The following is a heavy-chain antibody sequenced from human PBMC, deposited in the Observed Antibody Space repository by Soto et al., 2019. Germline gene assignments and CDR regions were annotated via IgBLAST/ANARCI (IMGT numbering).Heavy chain of an antibody. CDR3: ARDCLDAFDI. CDR2: IKQDGSET. V-gene: IGHV3-7*01. CDR1: GFTFSSYW. Sequence: XXSLRLSCAASGFTFSSYWMRWVRQAPGKGLEWVANIKQDGSETYYVDSVKGRFTISRDNAKNSLYLQMNSLRAEDTAVYYCARDCLDAFDIWGQGTMVTVSS. J-gene: IGHJ3*02.